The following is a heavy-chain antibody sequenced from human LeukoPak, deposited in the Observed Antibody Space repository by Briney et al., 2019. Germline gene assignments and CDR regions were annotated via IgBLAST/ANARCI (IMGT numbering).Heavy chain of an antibody. CDR3: ARDWFHAIDY. V-gene: IGHV3-74*01. Sequence: GGSLRLSCAASGFTFSDTWMHWVRQAPGEGLVWVSRIRSDGSDTRYAESVKGRFTISRDNAKNTLYLQMNGLRAEDTAVYYCARDWFHAIDYWGQGTLVTVSS. CDR2: IRSDGSDT. D-gene: IGHD2/OR15-2a*01. CDR1: GFTFSDTW. J-gene: IGHJ4*02.